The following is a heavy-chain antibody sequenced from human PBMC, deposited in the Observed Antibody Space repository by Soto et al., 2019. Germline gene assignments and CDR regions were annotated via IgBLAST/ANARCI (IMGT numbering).Heavy chain of an antibody. V-gene: IGHV4-39*07. CDR1: SGSISSTIYS. D-gene: IGHD4-17*01. CDR2: IFYSGST. J-gene: IGHJ2*01. Sequence: SETLSLTCTVSSGSISSTIYSWDWIRQPPGKGLEWIGSIFYSGSTYYNPSLESRVSISADTSENQFSLKLNSVTVADSAVYYCFFTCYGDSRGLHYFPARRSSDL. CDR3: FFTCYGDSRGLHYFPARRSSDL.